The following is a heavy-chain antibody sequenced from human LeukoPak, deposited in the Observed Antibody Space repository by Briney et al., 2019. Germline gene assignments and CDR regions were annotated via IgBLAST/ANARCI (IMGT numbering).Heavy chain of an antibody. J-gene: IGHJ4*02. CDR2: INHSGST. V-gene: IGHV4-34*01. D-gene: IGHD3-10*01. Sequence: SETLSLTCAVYGGSFRGYYWSWIRQPPGKGLEWIGEINHSGSTNYNPSLKSRVIISVDTSKNQFSLKLSSVTAADTAVYYCARLYGSGSYYRHWGQGILVTVSS. CDR3: ARLYGSGSYYRH. CDR1: GGSFRGYY.